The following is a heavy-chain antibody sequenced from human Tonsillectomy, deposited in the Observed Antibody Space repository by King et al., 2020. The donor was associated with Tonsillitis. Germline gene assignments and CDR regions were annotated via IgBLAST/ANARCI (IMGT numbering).Heavy chain of an antibody. Sequence: VQLQQWGAGLLKPSETLSLTCAVYGGSFSGYYWSWIRQPPGKGLEWIGEINHSGSTNYNPSLKSRVTISVDTSKNQFSLKLSSVTAADTAVYYCARGSQVATILRLGYWGHGTLVTVSS. V-gene: IGHV4-34*01. CDR1: GGSFSGYY. CDR2: INHSGST. CDR3: ARGSQVATILRLGY. J-gene: IGHJ4*01. D-gene: IGHD5-24*01.